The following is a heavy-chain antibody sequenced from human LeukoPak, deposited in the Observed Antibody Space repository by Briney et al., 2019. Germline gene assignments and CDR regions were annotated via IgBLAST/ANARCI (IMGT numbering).Heavy chain of an antibody. D-gene: IGHD3-22*01. Sequence: PGRSLRLSCAASGFTFSSYGMHWVRQAPGKGLEWVAVISYDGSNKYYADSVKSRFTISRDNSKNTLYLQMNSLRAEDTAVYYCAKGRNPYDSSGYYDLWGQGTLVTVSS. CDR3: AKGRNPYDSSGYYDL. J-gene: IGHJ4*02. CDR2: ISYDGSNK. CDR1: GFTFSSYG. V-gene: IGHV3-30*18.